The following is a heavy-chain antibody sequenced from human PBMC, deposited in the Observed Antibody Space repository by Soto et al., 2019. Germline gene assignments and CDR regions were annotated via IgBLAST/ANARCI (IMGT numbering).Heavy chain of an antibody. CDR1: GGTFSPYT. D-gene: IGHD3-10*01. J-gene: IGHJ4*02. Sequence: QVQLVQSGAEVKKPGSSVKVSCKASGGTFSPYTINWVRQAPGQGLEWMGRIIPFHGVTNYAQKFQARVTITADKSTSTAYMGLSGLRFDDTAMYYCTRDWEITVSTWSFGGFWGRGTLVTVSS. CDR2: IIPFHGVT. CDR3: TRDWEITVSTWSFGGF. V-gene: IGHV1-69*08.